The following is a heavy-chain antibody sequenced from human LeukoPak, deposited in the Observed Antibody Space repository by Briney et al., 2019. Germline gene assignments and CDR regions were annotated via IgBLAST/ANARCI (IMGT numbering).Heavy chain of an antibody. D-gene: IGHD3-3*01. CDR2: IYYSGST. J-gene: IGHJ4*02. V-gene: IGHV4-39*07. CDR1: GGSISSSSYY. CDR3: ASFLTTYDLKIDY. Sequence: PSQTLSLTCTVSGGSISSSSYYWGWIRQPPGKGLEWIGSIYYSGSTYYNPSLKSRVTISVDTSKNHFSLKLSSVTAADTAVYYCASFLTTYDLKIDYWGQGTLVTVSS.